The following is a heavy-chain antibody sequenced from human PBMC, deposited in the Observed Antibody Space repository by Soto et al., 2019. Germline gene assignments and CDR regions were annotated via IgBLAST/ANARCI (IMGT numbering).Heavy chain of an antibody. CDR3: ARQATVTRVDY. D-gene: IGHD4-17*01. V-gene: IGHV4-30-4*08. CDR2: VYKSGSP. CDR1: GDSVSSSDYY. J-gene: IGHJ4*02. Sequence: QVQLQESGPGLVKPSQTLSLTCTVSGDSVSSSDYYWGWIRQPPGKRLEWIGYVYKSGSPYYNPSLQSRVTISADTSKNQFSLRLSSVTDADTSVYYCARQATVTRVDYWGQGTLVTVSS.